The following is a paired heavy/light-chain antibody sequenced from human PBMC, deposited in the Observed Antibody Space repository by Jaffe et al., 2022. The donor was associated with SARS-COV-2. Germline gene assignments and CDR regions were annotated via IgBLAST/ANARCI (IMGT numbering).Heavy chain of an antibody. CDR1: GFTFSRFG. Sequence: QVHLVQSGGGVVQPGRSLTLSCGASGFTFSRFGMHWVRQAPGKGLEWVAVIWADGGNKIYADSVKGRFTISKDNSNNMLYLQMNSLRVEDTAVYYCATDRGGAPFDYWGQGTLVAVSS. CDR3: ATDRGGAPFDY. V-gene: IGHV3-33*01. J-gene: IGHJ4*01. CDR2: IWADGGNK. D-gene: IGHD3-10*01.
Light chain of an antibody. CDR2: GTS. CDR3: QQYSRSPWT. Sequence: EIVLTQSPGTLSLSPGERATLSCRASQSVSTTYLGWYQQKPGQAPRLLIYGTSNRATGIPDRFSGSGFGTDFTLTISRLEPEDFAMYYCQQYSRSPWTFGQGTKVELK. CDR1: QSVSTTY. V-gene: IGKV3-20*01. J-gene: IGKJ1*01.